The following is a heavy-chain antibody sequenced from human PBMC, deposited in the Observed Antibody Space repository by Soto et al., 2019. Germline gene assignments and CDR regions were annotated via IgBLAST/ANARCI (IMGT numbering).Heavy chain of an antibody. D-gene: IGHD2-2*01. CDR2: IKSKTDGGTT. J-gene: IGHJ3*02. V-gene: IGHV3-15*01. Sequence: EVQLVESGGGLVKPGGSLRLSCAASGFTFSNAWMSWVRQAPGKGLEWVGRIKSKTDGGTTDYAAPVKGRFTISRDDSKNTLYLQMNSLKTEDTAVYYCTTPELVPAAIFTEDAFDIWGQGTMVTVSS. CDR3: TTPELVPAAIFTEDAFDI. CDR1: GFTFSNAW.